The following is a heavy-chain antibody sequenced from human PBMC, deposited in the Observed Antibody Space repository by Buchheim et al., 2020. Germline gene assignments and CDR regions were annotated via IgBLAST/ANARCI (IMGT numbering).Heavy chain of an antibody. Sequence: EVQLVESGGGLVKPGGSLRLSCAASGFTFSNAWMSWVRQAPGKGLEWVGRIKSKTDGGTTDYAAPMKGRFTISRDDSKNTLYLQMNSLKTEDTAVYYCTTDFATVYYYYYYYMDVWGKGTT. CDR2: IKSKTDGGTT. J-gene: IGHJ6*03. V-gene: IGHV3-15*01. D-gene: IGHD4-17*01. CDR3: TTDFATVYYYYYYYMDV. CDR1: GFTFSNAW.